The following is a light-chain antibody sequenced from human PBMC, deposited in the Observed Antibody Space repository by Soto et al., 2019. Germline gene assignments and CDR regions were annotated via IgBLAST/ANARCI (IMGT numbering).Light chain of an antibody. Sequence: QSALIQSPSASGTPGQRVTISCSGSASTIGRNYVYWYQQLPGTAPKLLIYRNSQRPSGVPDRFSGSKSGTSASLAISGLRSEDEADYYCAAWDDNLSGLYVFGAGTKVTVL. CDR3: AAWDDNLSGLYV. CDR2: RNS. J-gene: IGLJ1*01. CDR1: ASTIGRNY. V-gene: IGLV1-47*01.